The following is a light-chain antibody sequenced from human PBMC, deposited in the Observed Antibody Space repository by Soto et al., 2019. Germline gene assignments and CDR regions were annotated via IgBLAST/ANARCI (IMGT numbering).Light chain of an antibody. CDR3: QQYNTWPST. J-gene: IGKJ3*01. CDR1: QSVNSN. Sequence: ETVMTQSTATLSESPGERPTLSCRASQSVNSNLAWYQQKHGQAPTLLIYDAHTRAAGIPARFSGSGSGTEFTLPISSLLSEDFAVYYFQQYNTWPSTFGPGTQV. CDR2: DAH. V-gene: IGKV3-15*01.